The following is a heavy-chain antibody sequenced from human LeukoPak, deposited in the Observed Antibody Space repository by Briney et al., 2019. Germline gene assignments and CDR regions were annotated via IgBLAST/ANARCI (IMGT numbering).Heavy chain of an antibody. CDR3: ARATGIRGAFDI. Sequence: SQTLSLTCTASGGSISSGGYYWSWIRQHPGKGLEWIGYIYYSGSTYYNPSLKSRVTISVDTSKNQFSLKLSSVTAADTAVYYCARATGIRGAFDIWGQGTMVTVSS. V-gene: IGHV4-31*03. D-gene: IGHD3-10*01. J-gene: IGHJ3*02. CDR2: IYYSGST. CDR1: GGSISSGGYY.